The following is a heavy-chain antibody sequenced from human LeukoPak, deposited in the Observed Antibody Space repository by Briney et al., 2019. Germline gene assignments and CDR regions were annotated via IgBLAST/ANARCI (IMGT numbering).Heavy chain of an antibody. CDR2: INPNSGGT. D-gene: IGHD5-12*01. CDR3: ARVGYSGYDFGWFDP. Sequence: ASVKVSCKASGYTFTGYYMHWVRQAPGQGVEWMGWINPNSGGTNYAQKFQGRVTMSRDTSFSTAYMELSRLRYDDMAVCYCARVGYSGYDFGWFDPWGQGTLVTVSS. J-gene: IGHJ5*02. V-gene: IGHV1-2*02. CDR1: GYTFTGYY.